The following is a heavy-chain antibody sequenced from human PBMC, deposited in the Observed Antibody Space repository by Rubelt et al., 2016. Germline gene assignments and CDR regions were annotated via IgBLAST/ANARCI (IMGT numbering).Heavy chain of an antibody. J-gene: IGHJ4*02. V-gene: IGHV1-46*01. CDR3: ARTKTVEMATIPLAY. CDR1: GYTFTSYY. CDR2: INPSGEST. D-gene: IGHD5-24*01. Sequence: QVQLVQSGAEVKKPGASVKVSCKASGYTFTSYYMHWVRQAPGQGLEWMGIINPSGESTSYAQKFKGRVTMTRDTATSTVYMGLSSLRSEDTAVYYCARTKTVEMATIPLAYWGQGTLVTVSS.